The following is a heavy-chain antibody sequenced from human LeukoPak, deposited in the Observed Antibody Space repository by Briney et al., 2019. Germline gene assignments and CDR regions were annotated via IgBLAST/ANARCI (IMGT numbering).Heavy chain of an antibody. V-gene: IGHV4-59*01. CDR3: ARERSYFPY. D-gene: IGHD1-26*01. J-gene: IGHJ4*02. Sequence: SETLSLTCTVSGASISSYYWSWIRQPPGKGLEWIGYMYYSGSPNYNPSPKSRVTISFDTSKNQFSLKLSSVTAADTAVYFCARERSYFPYWGQGALVTVSS. CDR1: GASISSYY. CDR2: MYYSGSP.